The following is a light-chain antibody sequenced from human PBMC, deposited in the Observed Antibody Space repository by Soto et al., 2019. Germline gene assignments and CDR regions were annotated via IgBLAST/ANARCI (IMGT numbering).Light chain of an antibody. CDR1: QSVGNNY. J-gene: IGKJ5*01. Sequence: EIVLTQSPGTLSLSPGERASLSCRASQSVGNNYFAWYQQKPGQAARLPIHVASIRATGIPDRFSGSGSGTAFTLTISRLEHEDFAEFYCQQYASPPITFGHGTRLEIK. CDR3: QQYASPPIT. CDR2: VAS. V-gene: IGKV3-20*01.